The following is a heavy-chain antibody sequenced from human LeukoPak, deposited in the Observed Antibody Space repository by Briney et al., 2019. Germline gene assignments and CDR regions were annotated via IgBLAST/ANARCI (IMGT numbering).Heavy chain of an antibody. D-gene: IGHD3-10*01. CDR1: GGSFSGYY. Sequence: SETLSLTCAVYGGSFSGYYWSWIRQPPGKGLEWIGEINHSGSTNYNPSLKSRVTISVDTSKNQFSLKLSSVTAADTAVYDCARGSVRGKDYWGQGTLVTVSS. J-gene: IGHJ4*02. CDR3: ARGSVRGKDY. CDR2: INHSGST. V-gene: IGHV4-34*01.